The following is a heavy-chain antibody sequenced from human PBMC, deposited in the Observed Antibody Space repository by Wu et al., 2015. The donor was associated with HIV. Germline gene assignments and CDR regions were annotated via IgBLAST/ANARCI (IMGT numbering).Heavy chain of an antibody. J-gene: IGHJ6*02. Sequence: QVQLVQSGGDVKKSGASVKVSCKASGYTFITHAITWVRQAPGQRPEWMGWITTHNGYTKYAQKFQDRLSLTTDTSATTAYMELRSLXSDDTAVYYCVRDQQWPTEYYHYYGMDVWGQGTTVTVSS. CDR1: GYTFITHA. V-gene: IGHV1-18*01. D-gene: IGHD6-19*01. CDR3: VRDQQWPTEYYHYYGMDV. CDR2: ITTHNGYT.